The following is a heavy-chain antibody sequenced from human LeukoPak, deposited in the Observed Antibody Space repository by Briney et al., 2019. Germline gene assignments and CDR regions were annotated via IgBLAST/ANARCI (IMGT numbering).Heavy chain of an antibody. Sequence: SETLSLTCSVSGYSIISGSYWGWIGQPPGKGLEWIGDFHRRVNTFYNPSLQSRITISVDTSKNQFSLKLNSVTAADTAVYYCARADWNYEAFDIWGQGTMVTVCS. J-gene: IGHJ3*02. D-gene: IGHD1-7*01. CDR3: ARADWNYEAFDI. CDR2: FHRRVNT. V-gene: IGHV4-38-2*02. CDR1: GYSIISGSY.